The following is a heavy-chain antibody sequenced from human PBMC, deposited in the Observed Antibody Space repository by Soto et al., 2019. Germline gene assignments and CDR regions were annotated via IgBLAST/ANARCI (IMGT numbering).Heavy chain of an antibody. CDR3: ASSLGLYYYGMDV. CDR2: IYPGDSDT. CDR1: GYSFTSYW. V-gene: IGHV5-51*01. Sequence: GESLKISCKGSGYSFTSYWIGCVRQMPGKGLEWMVIIYPGDSDTRYSPSFQGQVTISADKSISTAYLQWSSLKASDIAMYYCASSLGLYYYGMDVWGQGTTVTVSS. J-gene: IGHJ6*02.